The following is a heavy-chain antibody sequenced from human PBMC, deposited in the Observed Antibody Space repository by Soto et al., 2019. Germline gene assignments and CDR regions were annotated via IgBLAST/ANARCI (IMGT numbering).Heavy chain of an antibody. V-gene: IGHV1-46*03. CDR2: ISPSSGGT. J-gene: IGHJ3*01. CDR1: GYTFTSYY. D-gene: IGHD6-13*01. Sequence: QVQLVQSGAEVKKPGASVRVSCKASGYTFTSYYIHWVRQAPGQGPEWMGMISPSSGGTDYAQKFQGRVTMTRDTSTSTVYMELISLRSAATAVYFCTRSIITTAGTDAFDLWGHGTLVTVSS. CDR3: TRSIITTAGTDAFDL.